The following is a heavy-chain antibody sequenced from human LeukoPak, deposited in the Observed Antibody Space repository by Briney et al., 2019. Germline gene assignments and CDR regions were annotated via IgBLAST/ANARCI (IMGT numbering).Heavy chain of an antibody. CDR1: GYSTTGAYY. V-gene: IGHV4-38-2*02. CDR2: FLLKGIT. J-gene: IGHJ4*02. D-gene: IGHD2-2*01. CDR3: ARVTRCTCCFDVDY. Sequence: PSETLSLTSTVSGYSTTGAYYWGWTRRPPGKGLEGIGSFLLKGITYYDPSLMSRVTISVDTSKYLFSLTLSSVTAADTAVYYCARVTRCTCCFDVDYWGQGTLVTVSS.